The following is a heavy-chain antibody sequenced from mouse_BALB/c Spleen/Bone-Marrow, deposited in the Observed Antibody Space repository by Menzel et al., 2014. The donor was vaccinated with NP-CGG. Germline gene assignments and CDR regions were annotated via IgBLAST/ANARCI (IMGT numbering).Heavy chain of an antibody. CDR3: ARGGVRGGYWYFDV. Sequence: QVQLQQSGAELMKPGASVKISCKATGYTFSSYWIEWVKQRPGHGLEWIGEILPGSGSTNYNEKFKGKATFTADTSSNPASTQLSSLTSEDSAVYYWARGGVRGGYWYFDVWGAGTTVTVSS. CDR1: GYTFSSYW. V-gene: IGHV1-9*01. D-gene: IGHD2-14*01. CDR2: ILPGSGST. J-gene: IGHJ1*01.